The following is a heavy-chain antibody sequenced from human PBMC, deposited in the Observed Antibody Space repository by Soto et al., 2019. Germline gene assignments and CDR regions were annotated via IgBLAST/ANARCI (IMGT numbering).Heavy chain of an antibody. CDR1: GFTFSSYS. J-gene: IGHJ4*02. Sequence: PGGSLRLSCAASGFTFSSYSMNWVRQAPGKGLEWVSSISSSSSYIYYADSVKGRFTISRDNAKNSLYLQMNSLRAEDTAVYYCARQLAYDFPWPALSRPLDYWGQGTLVTISS. D-gene: IGHD3-3*01. V-gene: IGHV3-21*01. CDR2: ISSSSSYI. CDR3: ARQLAYDFPWPALSRPLDY.